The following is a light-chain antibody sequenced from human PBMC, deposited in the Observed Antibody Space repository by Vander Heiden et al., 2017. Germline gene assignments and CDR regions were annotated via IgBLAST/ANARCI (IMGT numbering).Light chain of an antibody. CDR1: TSDVESYHL. Sequence: QSALPQPASVSGSSGQSIPISFTGITSDVESYHLVSWYQQHPGKAPKLIIYEGNKRPAGVSNRFSGSKSGNTASLTISRLQAGGEGDYYYCTYVDSDSHVLFGGGTKLKVL. J-gene: IGLJ2*01. V-gene: IGLV2-23*01. CDR3: CTYVDSDSHVL. CDR2: EGN.